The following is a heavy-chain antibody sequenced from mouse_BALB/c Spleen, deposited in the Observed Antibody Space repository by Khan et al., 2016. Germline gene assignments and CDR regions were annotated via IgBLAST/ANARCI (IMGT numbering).Heavy chain of an antibody. Sequence: EVELVESGGGLVQPGGSLKLSCAASGFTFSTYGMSWVRQTPDKTLALVATINRNGGSTYYPDSVKGRFTISRANAKNTLYLQMSSLKSEDTALCSGGTENYRYYFDHWGRGTALPGCS. V-gene: IGHV5-6-3*01. CDR3: GTENYRYYFDH. J-gene: IGHJ2*01. CDR2: INRNGGST. CDR1: GFTFSTYG. D-gene: IGHD2-14*01.